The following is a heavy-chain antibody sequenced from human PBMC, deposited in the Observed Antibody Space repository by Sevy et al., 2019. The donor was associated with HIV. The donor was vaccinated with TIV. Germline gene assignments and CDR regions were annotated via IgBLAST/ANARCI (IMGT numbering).Heavy chain of an antibody. CDR1: GGSVSSGSYY. V-gene: IGHV4-61*01. Sequence: SETLSLTCTVSGGSVSSGSYYWSWIRQPPGKGLEWIGYIYYSGSTNYDPSLKSRVTISVDTSKNQFSLKLSSVTAADTAVYYCAGVVDIVVVPAAKINWFDPWGQGTLVTVSS. CDR2: IYYSGST. J-gene: IGHJ5*02. CDR3: AGVVDIVVVPAAKINWFDP. D-gene: IGHD2-2*01.